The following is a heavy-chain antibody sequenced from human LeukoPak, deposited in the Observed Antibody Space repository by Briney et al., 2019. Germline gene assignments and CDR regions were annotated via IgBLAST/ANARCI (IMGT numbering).Heavy chain of an antibody. D-gene: IGHD3-22*01. Sequence: GASVKVSCKVSGYTLTELSMHWVRQAPGKGLEWMGGFDPEDGETIYAQKFQGRVTMTEDTSTDTAYMELSSLRSEDTAVYYCATGARSSGQGLRQNYYYYYYMDVWGKGTTVTISS. V-gene: IGHV1-24*01. CDR2: FDPEDGET. J-gene: IGHJ6*03. CDR3: ATGARSSGQGLRQNYYYYYYMDV. CDR1: GYTLTELS.